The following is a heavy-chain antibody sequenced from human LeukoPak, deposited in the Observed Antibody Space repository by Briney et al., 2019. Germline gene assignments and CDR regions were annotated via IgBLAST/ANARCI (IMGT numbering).Heavy chain of an antibody. CDR1: GYTFTGYY. Sequence: SSVKVSCKASGYTFTGYYMHWVRQAPGQGLEWMGWINPNSGGTNYAQKFQGRVTMTRDTSINTAYMELNRLRSDDTAVYYCARGEGCSSTRCYYYYYMDVWGKGTTVTVSS. CDR2: INPNSGGT. V-gene: IGHV1-2*02. J-gene: IGHJ6*03. CDR3: ARGEGCSSTRCYYYYYMDV. D-gene: IGHD2-2*01.